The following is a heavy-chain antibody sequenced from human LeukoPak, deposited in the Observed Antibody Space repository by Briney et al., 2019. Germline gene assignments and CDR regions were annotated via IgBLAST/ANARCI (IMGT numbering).Heavy chain of an antibody. D-gene: IGHD3-10*01. CDR2: IYYSGST. J-gene: IGHJ3*02. CDR1: GGSISSCY. CDR3: ARPMVRGVIVPFNI. V-gene: IGHV4-59*08. Sequence: SETLSLTCTVSGGSISSCYWSWIRQPPGKGLEWIGYIYYSGSTNYNPSLKSRVPIPVDTSKNQFSLKLRQPTTADTAVYFCARPMVRGVIVPFNIWGQGTMVTVSS.